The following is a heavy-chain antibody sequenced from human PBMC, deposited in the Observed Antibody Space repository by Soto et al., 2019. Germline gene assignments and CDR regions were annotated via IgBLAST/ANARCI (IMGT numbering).Heavy chain of an antibody. V-gene: IGHV3-21*01. CDR3: ARDLSADHGYDSDY. Sequence: GGSLRLSCAASGFTFGSYSMNWVRQAPGKGLEWVSSISSSSSYIYYADSVKGRFTISRDNAKNSLYLQMNSLRAEDTAVYYCARDLSADHGYDSDYWGQGTLDTGS. CDR2: ISSSSSYI. J-gene: IGHJ4*02. D-gene: IGHD5-12*01. CDR1: GFTFGSYS.